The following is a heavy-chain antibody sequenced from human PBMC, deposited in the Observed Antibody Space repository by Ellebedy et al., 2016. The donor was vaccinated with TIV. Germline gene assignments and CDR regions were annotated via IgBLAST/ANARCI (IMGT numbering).Heavy chain of an antibody. CDR2: ISAYNGNT. D-gene: IGHD3-22*01. V-gene: IGHV1-18*01. CDR3: ARGGYDSSGGRAFDI. CDR1: GGTFSSYA. Sequence: AASVKVSCKASGGTFSSYAISWLRQAPGHGLEWMGWISAYNGNTNYAQKLQGRVTMTTDTSTSTAYMELRSLRSDDTAVYYCARGGYDSSGGRAFDIWGQGTMVTVSS. J-gene: IGHJ3*02.